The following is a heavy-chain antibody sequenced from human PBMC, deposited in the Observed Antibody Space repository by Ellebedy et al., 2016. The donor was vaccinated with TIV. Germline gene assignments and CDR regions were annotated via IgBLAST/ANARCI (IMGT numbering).Heavy chain of an antibody. CDR3: TSHPPMLTD. V-gene: IGHV3-33*01. CDR2: IWHDGSNK. D-gene: IGHD3-16*01. J-gene: IGHJ4*02. CDR1: GFTFSSYG. Sequence: GESLKISXAASGFTFSSYGMQWVRQAPGKGLECVAVIWHDGSNKNYADPVKGRFTISRDNSKNTLYLQMNSLKTEDTAVYYCTSHPPMLTDWGQGTLVTVSS.